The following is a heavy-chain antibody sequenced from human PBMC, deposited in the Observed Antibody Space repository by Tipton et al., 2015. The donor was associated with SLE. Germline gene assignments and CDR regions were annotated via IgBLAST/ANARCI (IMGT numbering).Heavy chain of an antibody. CDR1: GFTFSNYW. V-gene: IGHV3-74*01. J-gene: IGHJ4*02. D-gene: IGHD1-26*01. CDR3: ARRSRHMGATIFDY. CDR2: INSDGRTK. Sequence: SLRLSCQASGFTFSNYWMHWVRQAPGKGLVWVSRINSDGRTKSYAESVKGRFTISRDNAKNTLSLQMNSLRVDDTAVYFCARRSRHMGATIFDYWGQGTLVTVSS.